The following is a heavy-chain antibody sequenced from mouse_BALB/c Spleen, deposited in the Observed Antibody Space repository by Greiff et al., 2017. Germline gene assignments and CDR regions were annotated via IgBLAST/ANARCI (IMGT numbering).Heavy chain of an antibody. V-gene: IGHV1-54*01. Sequence: QVQLKQSGAELVRPGTSVKVSCKASGYAFTNYLIEWVKQRPGQGLEWIGVINPGSGGTNYNEKFKGKATLTADKSSSTAYMQLSSLTSDDSAVYFCARGPFTTVVGAMDYWGQGTSVTVSS. CDR2: INPGSGGT. J-gene: IGHJ4*01. CDR3: ARGPFTTVVGAMDY. CDR1: GYAFTNYL. D-gene: IGHD1-1*01.